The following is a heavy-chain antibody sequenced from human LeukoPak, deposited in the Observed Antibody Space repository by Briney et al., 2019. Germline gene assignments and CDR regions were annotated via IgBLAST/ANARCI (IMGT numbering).Heavy chain of an antibody. CDR3: ASLYYDFWSGSRDAFDI. V-gene: IGHV3-30*03. CDR1: GFTFSSYG. D-gene: IGHD3-3*01. J-gene: IGHJ3*02. CDR2: ISYDGSNK. Sequence: GGSLRLSCAASGFTFSSYGMHWVRQAPGKGLEWVAVISYDGSNKYYADSVKGRFTISRDNAKNTLYLQMNSLRAEDTAVYYCASLYYDFWSGSRDAFDI.